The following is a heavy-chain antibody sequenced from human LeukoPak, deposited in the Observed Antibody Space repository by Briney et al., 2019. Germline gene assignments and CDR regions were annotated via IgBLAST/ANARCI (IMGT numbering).Heavy chain of an antibody. J-gene: IGHJ4*02. Sequence: GGSLRLSCAASGFTFSSYATSWVRQAPGKGLEWVSYISNSGGTKYYADSVKGRFTISRDNAKNSLYLQMNSLRAEDTAVYYCARLGLALDYWGQGTLVTVSS. D-gene: IGHD5/OR15-5a*01. CDR1: GFTFSSYA. CDR3: ARLGLALDY. V-gene: IGHV3-48*04. CDR2: ISNSGGTK.